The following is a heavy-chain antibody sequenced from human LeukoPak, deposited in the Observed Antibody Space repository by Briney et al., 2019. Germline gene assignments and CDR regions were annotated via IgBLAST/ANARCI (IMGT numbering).Heavy chain of an antibody. CDR2: IKQDGSEK. V-gene: IGHV3-7*01. CDR3: ARALLIPGIQLWFDY. CDR1: GFTFSSYW. J-gene: IGHJ5*01. Sequence: GGSLRLSCAASGFTFSSYWMSWVRQAPGKWLEWVANIKQDGSEKYYVDSVKGRYTISRDNAKNSLYLQMNSLRAEDTAVYYCARALLIPGIQLWFDYWGQGTLVTVSS. D-gene: IGHD5-18*01.